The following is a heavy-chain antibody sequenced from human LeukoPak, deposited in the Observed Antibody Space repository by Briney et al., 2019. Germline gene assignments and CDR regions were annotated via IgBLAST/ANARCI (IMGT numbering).Heavy chain of an antibody. CDR3: AIRRFLWFSTY. Sequence: PSETLSLTCTVSLDSNSSRSYYWGWIRQPPGKGLEWIASIYSSVTYYNPSLKSRVTISVDTSKNQFSLNLSSVTAADTAVYYCAIRRFLWFSTYGGQGTLVTVSS. J-gene: IGHJ4*02. CDR1: LDSNSSRSYY. V-gene: IGHV4-39*01. CDR2: IYSSVT. D-gene: IGHD2/OR15-2a*01.